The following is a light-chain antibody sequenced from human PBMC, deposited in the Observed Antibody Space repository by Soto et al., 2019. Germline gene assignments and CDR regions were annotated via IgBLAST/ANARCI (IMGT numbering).Light chain of an antibody. CDR1: NSDVGGYNY. Sequence: QSVLTQPRSVSGPPGQSFTISCTGTNSDVGGYNYVSWYQQHPGKAPKLMIYDVSKRPSGVPDRFSGSKSGNTASLTISGLQAEDEADYYCCSYAGSYTWVFGGGTKVTV. CDR3: CSYAGSYTWV. V-gene: IGLV2-11*01. CDR2: DVS. J-gene: IGLJ3*02.